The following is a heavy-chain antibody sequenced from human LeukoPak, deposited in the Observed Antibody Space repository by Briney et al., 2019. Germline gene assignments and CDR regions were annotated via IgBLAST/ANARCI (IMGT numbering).Heavy chain of an antibody. D-gene: IGHD3-22*01. V-gene: IGHV3-74*01. CDR2: MNSDGSST. CDR3: ARVGYYYDSSGYYWDAFDI. Sequence: PGGSLRLSCAASGFPFSNYWMHWVRQAPGKGLVWVSRMNSDGSSTSYADSVKGRFTISRDNAKNTLYLQMNSLRAEDTAVYYCARVGYYYDSSGYYWDAFDIWGQGTMVTVSS. CDR1: GFPFSNYW. J-gene: IGHJ3*02.